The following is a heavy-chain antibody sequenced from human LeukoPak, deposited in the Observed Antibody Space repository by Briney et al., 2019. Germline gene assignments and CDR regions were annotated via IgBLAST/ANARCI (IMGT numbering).Heavy chain of an antibody. V-gene: IGHV3-11*05. CDR1: GFTFSDYY. Sequence: GGSLRLPCAASGFTFSDYYMSWIRQAPGKGLEWVSYISSSSSYTNYADSVKGRFTISRDNAKNSLYLQMNSLRAEDTAVYYCARDISGYYFDYWGQGTLVTVSS. J-gene: IGHJ4*02. CDR2: ISSSSSYT. CDR3: ARDISGYYFDY. D-gene: IGHD3-10*01.